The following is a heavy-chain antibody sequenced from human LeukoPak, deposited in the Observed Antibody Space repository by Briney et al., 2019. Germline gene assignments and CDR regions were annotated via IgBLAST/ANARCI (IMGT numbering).Heavy chain of an antibody. J-gene: IGHJ4*02. V-gene: IGHV3-33*01. CDR2: IWYDGSNK. Sequence: GGSLRLSCAASGSTFSSYGMHWVRQAPGKGLEWVAVIWYDGSNKKYAGSVKGRFTISRDNSKNTLYLQMNSLRAEDTAVYYCATLATVTTEYDFWGQGTLVTVSS. D-gene: IGHD4-11*01. CDR1: GSTFSSYG. CDR3: ATLATVTTEYDF.